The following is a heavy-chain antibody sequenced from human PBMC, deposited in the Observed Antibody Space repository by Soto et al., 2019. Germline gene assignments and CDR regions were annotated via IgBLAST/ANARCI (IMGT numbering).Heavy chain of an antibody. CDR2: IDPSDSYT. J-gene: IGHJ3*02. CDR3: ASLHYYDSSGYSLDAFDI. Sequence: QVPGKGLEWMGRIDPSDSYTNYSPSFQSHVTISADKSISTAYLQWSSLKASDTAMYYCASLHYYDSSGYSLDAFDIWGQGTMVTVSS. V-gene: IGHV5-10-1*01. D-gene: IGHD3-22*01.